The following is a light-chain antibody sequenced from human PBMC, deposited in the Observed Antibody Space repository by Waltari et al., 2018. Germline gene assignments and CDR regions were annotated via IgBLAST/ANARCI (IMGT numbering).Light chain of an antibody. V-gene: IGKV1-5*03. Sequence: DIQMTPSPSTLSDSVGARVTIPCRASQSISRWVAWYQQKPGKAPKLLIYKTSSLESGVPSRFSGSGSGTQFTLTISSLQPDDFATYYCQQYNTYWTFGQGTKVEVK. CDR2: KTS. CDR1: QSISRW. J-gene: IGKJ1*01. CDR3: QQYNTYWT.